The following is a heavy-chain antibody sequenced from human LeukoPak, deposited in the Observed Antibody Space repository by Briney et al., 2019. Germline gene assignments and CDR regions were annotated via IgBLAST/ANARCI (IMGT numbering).Heavy chain of an antibody. CDR1: GFTFSSYA. CDR3: ANDFWSPENWFDP. CDR2: ISGGGGST. D-gene: IGHD3-3*01. Sequence: GGSLRLSCAASGFTFSSYAMSWVRQAPGKGLEWVSAISGGGGSTYYADSVKGRFTISRDNSKNTLYLQMNSLRAEDTAVYYCANDFWSPENWFDPWGQGTLVTVSS. J-gene: IGHJ5*02. V-gene: IGHV3-23*01.